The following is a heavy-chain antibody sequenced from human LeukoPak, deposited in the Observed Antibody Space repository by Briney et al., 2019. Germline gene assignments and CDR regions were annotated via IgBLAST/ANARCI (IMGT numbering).Heavy chain of an antibody. Sequence: GGSLRLSCAASGFTLSNYDMNWVRQAPGKGLEWVSSISTSSRYIYYKASVRGRFTISRDDAKNSLYLEMNSLRAEDTAVYYCARADCSSSTCYLRRSWFDPWGQGTLVTVSS. CDR2: ISTSSRYI. J-gene: IGHJ5*02. CDR3: ARADCSSSTCYLRRSWFDP. D-gene: IGHD2-2*01. CDR1: GFTLSNYD. V-gene: IGHV3-21*01.